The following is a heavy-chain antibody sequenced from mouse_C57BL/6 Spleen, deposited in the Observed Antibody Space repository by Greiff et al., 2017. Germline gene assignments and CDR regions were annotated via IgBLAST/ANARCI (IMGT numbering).Heavy chain of an antibody. V-gene: IGHV3-6*01. CDR3: ARYDYAWFAY. D-gene: IGHD2-4*01. CDR2: ISYDGSN. J-gene: IGHJ3*01. Sequence: EVKVEESGPGLVKPSQSLSLTCSVTGYSITSGYYWNWIRQFPGNKLEWMGYISYDGSNNYNPSLKNRISITRDTSKNQFFLKLNSVTTEDTATYYCARYDYAWFAYWGQGTLVTVSA. CDR1: GYSITSGYY.